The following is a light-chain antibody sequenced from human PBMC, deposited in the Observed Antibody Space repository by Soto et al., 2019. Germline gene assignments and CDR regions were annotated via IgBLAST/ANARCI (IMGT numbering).Light chain of an antibody. CDR1: QSVLYSSNNQNY. CDR2: WGS. Sequence: DIVMTQSPDSLAVSLGERATINCKSSQSVLYSSNNQNYLAWYQQKPGQPPKLLIYWGSIRESGVPDRFSGSGSGTDFTITISRLQGVDVAVYYWQQYYSVPLTFGGGTKVEIK. J-gene: IGKJ4*01. CDR3: QQYYSVPLT. V-gene: IGKV4-1*01.